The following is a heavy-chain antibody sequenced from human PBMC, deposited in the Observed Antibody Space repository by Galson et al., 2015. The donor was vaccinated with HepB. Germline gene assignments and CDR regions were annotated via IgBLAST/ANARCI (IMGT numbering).Heavy chain of an antibody. CDR3: ARGASSGPYFYYFDY. V-gene: IGHV1-2*02. J-gene: IGHJ4*02. D-gene: IGHD6-19*01. Sequence: SVKVSCKASGYTFTGYYMHWVRQAPGQGLEWMGWINPNSGGTNYAQKFQGRVTMTRDTSISTAYMELSRLRSDDTAVYYCARGASSGPYFYYFDYWGQGTLVTVSS. CDR2: INPNSGGT. CDR1: GYTFTGYY.